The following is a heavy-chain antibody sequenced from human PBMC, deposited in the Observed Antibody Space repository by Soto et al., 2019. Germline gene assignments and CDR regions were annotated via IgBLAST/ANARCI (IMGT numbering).Heavy chain of an antibody. V-gene: IGHV3-15*01. CDR2: IKSNADGGTT. D-gene: IGHD6-6*01. CDR1: GFTFANAW. CDR3: TTHSSSSRFFGLDV. J-gene: IGHJ6*02. Sequence: DVQLVESGGGLVKPGGSLRLSCAGSGFTFANAWMTWVRQAPGRGLEWVGRIKSNADGGTTDYAVPVQGRFTISRDDSKNTLYLQINSLKTEDSVVYYCTTHSSSSRFFGLDVWGQGPTVTVSS.